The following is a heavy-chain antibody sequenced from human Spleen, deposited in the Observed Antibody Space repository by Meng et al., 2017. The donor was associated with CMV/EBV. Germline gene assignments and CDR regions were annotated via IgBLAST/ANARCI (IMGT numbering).Heavy chain of an antibody. V-gene: IGHV4-39*06. CDR2: LSYGGSI. J-gene: IGHJ6*02. Sequence: GSLRLSCTVSGASISSSSYFWDWIRQSPGKGLEWIGSLSYGGSIYYNSPLKSRVTISVDMSKNQITLRLRSVTAADTAVYYCARDSPAGLPPYYYGADVWGQGTTVTVSS. CDR1: GASISSSSYF. CDR3: ARDSPAGLPPYYYGADV. D-gene: IGHD5-18*01.